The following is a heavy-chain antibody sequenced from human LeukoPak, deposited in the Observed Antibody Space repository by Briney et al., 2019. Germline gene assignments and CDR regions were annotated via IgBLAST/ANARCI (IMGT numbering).Heavy chain of an antibody. D-gene: IGHD6-6*01. CDR2: ISSCSSYI. J-gene: IGHJ4*02. V-gene: IGHV3-21*01. CDR3: ARGGEQLALDY. CDR1: GFTFSSYS. Sequence: GGSLRLSCAASGFTFSSYSMNWVRQAPGKGLEWVSSISSCSSYIYYADSVKGRFTISRDNAKNSLYLQMNSLRAEDTAVYYCARGGEQLALDYWGQGTLVTVSS.